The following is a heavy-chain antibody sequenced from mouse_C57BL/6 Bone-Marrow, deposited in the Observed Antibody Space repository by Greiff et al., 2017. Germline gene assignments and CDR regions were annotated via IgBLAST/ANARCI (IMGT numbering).Heavy chain of an antibody. CDR3: ARWAYGNYVSWFAY. D-gene: IGHD2-1*01. CDR2: INPSSGYT. CDR1: GYTFTSYT. J-gene: IGHJ3*01. V-gene: IGHV1-4*01. Sequence: VQLQQSGAELARPGASVKMSCKASGYTFTSYTMHWVKQRPGQGLEWIGYINPSSGYTKYNQKFKDKATWTADKSSSSAYMQLSSLTSEDSAVYYCARWAYGNYVSWFAYWGQGTLVTVSA.